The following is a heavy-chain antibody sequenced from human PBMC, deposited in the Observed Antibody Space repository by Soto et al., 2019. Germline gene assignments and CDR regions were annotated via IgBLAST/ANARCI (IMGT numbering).Heavy chain of an antibody. V-gene: IGHV4-39*01. Sequence: QVQLQESGPGLVNPSETLSLTCTVSGGSVTSSTSSWAWVRQPPGKGLHWIGTIFYGHGTYYNPSLESRVTISLDTSKIQFSLELTSVTAADTAVSYCARQPTGYPNWFDAWGRGILVIVSS. CDR2: IFYGHGT. D-gene: IGHD3-9*01. CDR1: GGSVTSSTSS. CDR3: ARQPTGYPNWFDA. J-gene: IGHJ5*02.